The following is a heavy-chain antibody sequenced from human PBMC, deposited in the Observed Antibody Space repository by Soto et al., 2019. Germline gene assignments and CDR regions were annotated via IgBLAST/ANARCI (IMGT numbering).Heavy chain of an antibody. D-gene: IGHD2-15*01. J-gene: IGHJ6*02. V-gene: IGHV3-23*01. CDR1: GFTFSSYG. CDR2: ISGSGGST. CDR3: AKDRSWTLRNYYYSMDV. Sequence: SGGSLRLSCAASGFTFSSYGMSWVRQAPGKGLEWVSVISGSGGSTYYADSVKGRFTISRDNSKNTLYLQMNSLRAEDTAVYYCAKDRSWTLRNYYYSMDVWGQGTTVTVSS.